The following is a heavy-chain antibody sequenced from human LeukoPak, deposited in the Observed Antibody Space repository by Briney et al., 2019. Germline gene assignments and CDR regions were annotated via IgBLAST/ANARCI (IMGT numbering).Heavy chain of an antibody. D-gene: IGHD3-10*01. J-gene: IGHJ5*02. V-gene: IGHV1-24*01. CDR2: FDPEDGET. CDR3: ATSYGSGSYWFDP. Sequence: ASVKVSCKVSGYTLTELSMHWVRQAPGKGLEWTGGFDPEDGETIYAQKFQGRVTMTEDTSTDTAYMEPSSLRSEDTAVYYCATSYGSGSYWFDPWGQGTLVTVSS. CDR1: GYTLTELS.